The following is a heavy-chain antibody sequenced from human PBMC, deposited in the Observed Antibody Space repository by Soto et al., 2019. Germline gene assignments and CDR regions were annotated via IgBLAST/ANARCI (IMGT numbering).Heavy chain of an antibody. J-gene: IGHJ3*02. V-gene: IGHV1-46*03. Sequence: QVQLVQSGAEVKKPGASVKVSCKASGYTFTSYYMPCVRQAPGQGLEWMGIINPSGGSTSYAQKFQGRVTITRDTATSTVYMELSSLRSEDTAVYYCARVGSGYDWGGAFDIWVQGTMVTVSS. CDR1: GYTFTSYY. D-gene: IGHD5-12*01. CDR2: INPSGGST. CDR3: ARVGSGYDWGGAFDI.